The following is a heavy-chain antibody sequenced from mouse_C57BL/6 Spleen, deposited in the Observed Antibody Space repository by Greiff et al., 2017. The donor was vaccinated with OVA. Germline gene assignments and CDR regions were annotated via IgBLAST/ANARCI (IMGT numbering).Heavy chain of an antibody. D-gene: IGHD2-4*01. CDR3: ARYDYDGLLYAMDY. V-gene: IGHV1-26*01. J-gene: IGHJ4*01. CDR2: INPNNGGT. Sequence: VQLQQSGPELVKPGASVKISCKASGYTFTDYYMNWVKQSHGKSLEWIGDINPNNGGTSYNQKFKGKATLTVDKSSSTAYMELRSLTSEDSAVYYCARYDYDGLLYAMDYWGQGTSVTVSS. CDR1: GYTFTDYY.